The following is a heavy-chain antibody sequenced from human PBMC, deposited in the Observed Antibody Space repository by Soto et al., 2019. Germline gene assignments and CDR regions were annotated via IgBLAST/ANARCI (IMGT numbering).Heavy chain of an antibody. D-gene: IGHD4-17*01. CDR3: AKEDYGDVDC. J-gene: IGHJ4*02. V-gene: IGHV3-23*01. Sequence: GGSLRLSCAASGFTFSSFAMSWVRQAPGKGLQWVSSISGSGTGTYYAGSVRGRFTISRDNSKNTLYLQMNSLRADDTALYYCAKEDYGDVDCWGQGTLVTVSS. CDR1: GFTFSSFA. CDR2: ISGSGTGT.